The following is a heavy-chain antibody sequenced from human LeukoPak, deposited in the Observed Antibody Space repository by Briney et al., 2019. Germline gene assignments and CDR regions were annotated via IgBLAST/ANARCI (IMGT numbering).Heavy chain of an antibody. Sequence: SETLSLTCTVSGGSISSYYWGWIRQPPGKGLEWIGSIYYSGSTYYNPSLKSRVTISVDTSKNQFSLKLSSVTAADTAVYYCARVRAAAADYWGQGTLVTVSS. CDR3: ARVRAAAADY. CDR1: GGSISSYY. CDR2: IYYSGST. V-gene: IGHV4-39*07. D-gene: IGHD6-13*01. J-gene: IGHJ4*02.